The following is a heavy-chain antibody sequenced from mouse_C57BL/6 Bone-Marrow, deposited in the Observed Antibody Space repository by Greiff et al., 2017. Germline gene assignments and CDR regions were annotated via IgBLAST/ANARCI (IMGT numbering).Heavy chain of an antibody. J-gene: IGHJ2*01. CDR2: IYPGGGYT. D-gene: IGHD4-1*01. CDR3: ARSNWGFDY. CDR1: GYTFTNYW. Sequence: VQRVESGAELVRPGTSVKMSCKASGYTFTNYWIGWAKQRPGHGLEWIGDIYPGGGYTNYNEKFKGKATLTADKSSSTAYMQFSSLTSEDSAIYYCARSNWGFDYWGQGTTLTVSS. V-gene: IGHV1-63*01.